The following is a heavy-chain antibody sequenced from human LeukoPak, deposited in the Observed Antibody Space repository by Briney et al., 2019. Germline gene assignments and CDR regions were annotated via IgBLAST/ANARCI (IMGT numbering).Heavy chain of an antibody. Sequence: SETLSLTCTVSGGSISSYYWSWIRQPPGKGLEWIGYIYYSGSTNYNPSLKSRVTISVDTSKNQFSLKLSSVTAADTAVYYCARSYPPYYYGMDVWGQGTTVTVSS. V-gene: IGHV4-59*08. CDR2: IYYSGST. CDR3: ARSYPPYYYGMDV. CDR1: GGSISSYY. J-gene: IGHJ6*02.